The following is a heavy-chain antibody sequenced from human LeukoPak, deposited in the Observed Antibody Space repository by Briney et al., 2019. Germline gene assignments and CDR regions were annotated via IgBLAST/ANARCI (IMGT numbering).Heavy chain of an antibody. V-gene: IGHV3-33*01. J-gene: IGHJ4*02. CDR2: IWDDGSKK. Sequence: GRSLRLSCAASVFTFSSYGMHWGRQAPGKGLEWVAVIWDDGSKKYYGDSVKGRFTISRDNSKNTLYLQMNSLRGEDTAIYYCARDLAARHFDYWGQGTLVTVSS. CDR3: ARDLAARHFDY. CDR1: VFTFSSYG. D-gene: IGHD6-6*01.